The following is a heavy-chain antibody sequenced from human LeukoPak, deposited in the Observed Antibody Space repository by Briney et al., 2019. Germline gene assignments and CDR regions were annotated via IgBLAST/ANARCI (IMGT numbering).Heavy chain of an antibody. D-gene: IGHD3-10*01. CDR1: GFTFSSYS. CDR2: ISSSSSTI. Sequence: PGGSLRLSCAASGFTFSSYSMNWVRQAPGKGLEWVSYISSSSSTIYYADSVKGRFTISRDNAKNSLYLQMNSLRAENTAVYYCAREGSGSGVDYWGQGTLVTVSS. CDR3: AREGSGSGVDY. V-gene: IGHV3-48*01. J-gene: IGHJ4*02.